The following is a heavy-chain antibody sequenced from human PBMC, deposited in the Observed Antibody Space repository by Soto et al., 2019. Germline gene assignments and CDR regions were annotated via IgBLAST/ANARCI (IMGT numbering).Heavy chain of an antibody. CDR1: GYTITSYG. CDR2: ISAYNGNT. J-gene: IGHJ4*02. CDR3: ARVSYGDPRGGVGY. V-gene: IGHV1-18*01. Sequence: QVQLVQSGAEVKKPGASVKVSCKASGYTITSYGISWVRQAPGQGLEWMGWISAYNGNTNYAQKLQGRVTMTTDTXKSTAYMELRSLRSDDTAVYYCARVSYGDPRGGVGYWGQGTLVTVSS. D-gene: IGHD4-17*01.